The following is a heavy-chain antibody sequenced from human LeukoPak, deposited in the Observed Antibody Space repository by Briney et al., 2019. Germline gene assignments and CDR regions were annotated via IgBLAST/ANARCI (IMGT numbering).Heavy chain of an antibody. CDR1: GFTVSSNY. D-gene: IGHD3-10*01. Sequence: GGSLRLSCAASGFTVSSNYMSWVRQAPGKGLEWVSVIYSGGSTYYADSVKGRFTISRDNSKNTLYLQMNSLRAEDTAVYYCARDSYYGSGSLDYWGQGTLVTVSS. CDR2: IYSGGST. V-gene: IGHV3-66*01. J-gene: IGHJ4*02. CDR3: ARDSYYGSGSLDY.